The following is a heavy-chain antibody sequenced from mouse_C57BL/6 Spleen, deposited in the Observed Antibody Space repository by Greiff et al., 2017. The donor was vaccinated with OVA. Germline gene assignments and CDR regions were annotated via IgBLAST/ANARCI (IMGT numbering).Heavy chain of an antibody. D-gene: IGHD2-2*01. J-gene: IGHJ1*03. CDR3: ARDYGYYWYFDV. V-gene: IGHV3-6*01. Sequence: EVQLQQSGPGLVKPSQSLSLTCSVTGYSITSGYYWNWIRQFPGNKLEWMGYISYDGSNNYNPSLKNRISITRDTSKNQLFLKLNSVTTEDTATYYCARDYGYYWYFDVWGTGTTVTVSS. CDR2: ISYDGSN. CDR1: GYSITSGYY.